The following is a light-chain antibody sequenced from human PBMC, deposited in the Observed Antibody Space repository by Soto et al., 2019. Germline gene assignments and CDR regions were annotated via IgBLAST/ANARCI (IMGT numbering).Light chain of an antibody. J-gene: IGKJ5*01. CDR2: GAS. Sequence: EVVLTHPPSTLSLSPGERATISCSVCQSDSTTYLAWYQQRPGQAPRLLIYGASSRASGVPDRFSGSGSGTDFTLTVGRLEPEDFALYFCQQYGSAPVTFGQGTRLEIK. V-gene: IGKV3-20*01. CDR3: QQYGSAPVT. CDR1: QSDSTTY.